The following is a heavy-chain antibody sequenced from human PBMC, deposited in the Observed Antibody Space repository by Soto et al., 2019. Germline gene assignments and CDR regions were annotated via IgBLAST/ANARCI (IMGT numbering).Heavy chain of an antibody. CDR2: ISGSGEST. CDR3: ARGDYDILTGYYPAFDY. J-gene: IGHJ4*02. CDR1: GFTFVRCA. V-gene: IGHV3-23*01. D-gene: IGHD3-9*01. Sequence: GGSLRLSCAASGFTFVRCAMNWVRQAPGKGLEWVSTISGSGESTYYADSVKDRFTISRDNSRNTLYLLMHSLRAEDTALYYCARGDYDILTGYYPAFDYWGQGALVTVSS.